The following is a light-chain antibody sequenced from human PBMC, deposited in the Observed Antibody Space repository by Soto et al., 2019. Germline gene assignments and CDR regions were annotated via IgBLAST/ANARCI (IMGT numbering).Light chain of an antibody. CDR2: DAF. CDR3: QQRGKWPST. Sequence: VLTQSPDILSLSPGQTATLSCRASESVDRYVAWYQQKVGQAPRLLIYDAFTRATGVAARFSGSGSATDFSLTITSLEPEDFGVYYCQQRGKWPSTFGPGTKVEMK. CDR1: ESVDRY. J-gene: IGKJ2*02. V-gene: IGKV3-11*01.